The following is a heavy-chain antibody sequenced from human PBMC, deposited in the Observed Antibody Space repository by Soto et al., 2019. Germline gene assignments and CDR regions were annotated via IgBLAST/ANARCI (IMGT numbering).Heavy chain of an antibody. Sequence: QLQLQESGPGLVKPSQTLSLTCTVSGGSISSSSYYWGWIRQPPGKGLEWIGRIYYSGSTYYNPSLKSRVTISVDTSKNQFSLKLTSVTAADTAVDSCASSSGSSGWGQGTLVTVSS. J-gene: IGHJ4*02. V-gene: IGHV4-39*01. CDR1: GGSISSSSYY. CDR2: IYYSGST. CDR3: ASSSGSSG. D-gene: IGHD6-13*01.